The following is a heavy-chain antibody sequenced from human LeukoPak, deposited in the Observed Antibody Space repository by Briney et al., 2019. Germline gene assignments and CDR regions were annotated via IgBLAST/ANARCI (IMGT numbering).Heavy chain of an antibody. D-gene: IGHD6-19*01. Sequence: SETLSLPCTVSGGSISSYYWNWIPQPAGKGLEGIGRIYTSGSTNYNPSLKSRVTMSVDTSKNQFSLKLSSVTAEDTAVYYCARGVEQWLVPYFDYWGQGTLVTVSS. CDR3: ARGVEQWLVPYFDY. CDR1: GGSISSYY. CDR2: IYTSGST. V-gene: IGHV4-4*07. J-gene: IGHJ4*02.